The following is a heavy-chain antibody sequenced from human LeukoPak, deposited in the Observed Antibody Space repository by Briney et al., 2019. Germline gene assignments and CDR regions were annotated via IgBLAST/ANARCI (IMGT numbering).Heavy chain of an antibody. CDR1: GLTFGDYA. CDR2: IRSKAYGGTT. CDR3: TRVKIVVVIHDAFDI. Sequence: GSLRLSCTASGLTFGDYAMSWFRQAPGKGLEWVGFIRSKAYGGTTEYAASVKGRFTISRDDSKSIAYLQMNSLKTEDTAVYYCTRVKIVVVIHDAFDIWGQGTMVTVSS. D-gene: IGHD3-22*01. J-gene: IGHJ3*02. V-gene: IGHV3-49*03.